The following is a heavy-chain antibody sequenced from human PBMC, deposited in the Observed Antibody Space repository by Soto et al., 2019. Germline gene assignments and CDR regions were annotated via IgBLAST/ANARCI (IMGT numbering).Heavy chain of an antibody. CDR2: INHSGRT. J-gene: IGHJ4*02. Sequence: SETLSLTCAVYGGSFSDYYWSWIRQPPGKGLEWIGEINHSGRTNYNPSLNSRVTTSLDTSKNQFSLKMSSLTPADTAGFYCWRGPLPYCFGYWGQGTLVTVS. CDR1: GGSFSDYY. CDR3: WRGPLPYCFGY. V-gene: IGHV4-34*01.